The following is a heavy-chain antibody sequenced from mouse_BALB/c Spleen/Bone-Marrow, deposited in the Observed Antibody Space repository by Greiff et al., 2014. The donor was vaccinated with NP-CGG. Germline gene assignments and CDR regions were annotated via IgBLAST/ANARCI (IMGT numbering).Heavy chain of an antibody. D-gene: IGHD3-3*01. Sequence: EVQLVESGGGLVQLGGSRKLSCAASGFTFSSFGMHWVRQAPEKGLEWVAYISSGSSTIYYADTMKGRFTISRDNPKNTLFLQMTSLRSEDTAMYYCTRSGTLGAMDYWGQGTSVTVSS. J-gene: IGHJ4*01. CDR3: TRSGTLGAMDY. CDR2: ISSGSSTI. CDR1: GFTFSSFG. V-gene: IGHV5-17*02.